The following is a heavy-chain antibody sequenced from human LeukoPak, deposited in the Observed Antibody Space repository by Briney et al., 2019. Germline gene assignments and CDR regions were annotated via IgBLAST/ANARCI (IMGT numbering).Heavy chain of an antibody. CDR1: GGSFSGYY. J-gene: IGHJ5*02. D-gene: IGHD2-2*01. CDR2: INHSGST. CDR3: ARDLSQPRGFDP. V-gene: IGHV4-34*01. Sequence: PSETLSLTCAVYGGSFSGYYWSWIRQPPGKGLEWIGEINHSGSTNYSPSLKSRVTISVDTSKNQFSLKLSSVTAEDTAVYYCARDLSQPRGFDPWGQGTLVTVSS.